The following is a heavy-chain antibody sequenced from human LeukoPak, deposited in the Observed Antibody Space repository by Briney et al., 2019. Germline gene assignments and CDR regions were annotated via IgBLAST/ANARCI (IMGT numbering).Heavy chain of an antibody. CDR2: IHYSGNT. V-gene: IGHV4-59*08. Sequence: SQTLSLTCTVSGASIGAYSWSWIRQPPGKGLEWIGCIHYSGNTHCNTSLESRVTLSVDTSKNQFSLKLSSVTAADTAVYYCARHGRESRYFDWLLYYIDHWGQGALVTVSS. CDR1: GASIGAYS. D-gene: IGHD3-9*01. J-gene: IGHJ4*02. CDR3: ARHGRESRYFDWLLYYIDH.